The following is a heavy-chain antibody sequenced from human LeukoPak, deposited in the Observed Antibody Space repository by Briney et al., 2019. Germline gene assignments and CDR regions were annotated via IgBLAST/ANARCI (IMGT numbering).Heavy chain of an antibody. J-gene: IGHJ4*02. CDR1: GGSISSNY. Sequence: SETLSLTCTVSGGSISSNYWSWLRQPAGKGLEWIGRIYTSGSTSYNPSLGSRVTMSVDTSKNQFSLNLRSVTAADTAVYYCARWTSSSWYRFDYWGQGTLVTVSS. D-gene: IGHD6-13*01. CDR3: ARWTSSSWYRFDY. CDR2: IYTSGST. V-gene: IGHV4-4*07.